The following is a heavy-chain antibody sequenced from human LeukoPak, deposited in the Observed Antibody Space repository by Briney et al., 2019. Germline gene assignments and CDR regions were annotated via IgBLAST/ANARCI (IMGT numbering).Heavy chain of an antibody. Sequence: GESLKISCKGSGYSFTSHWIGWVRQMPGKGLEWMGIIYPGDSDTSYSPSFQGQVTISADKSISTAYLPWSTLKASDTAMYYCARMGSAAFDIWGQGTVVSVSP. CDR3: ARMGSAAFDI. D-gene: IGHD3-16*01. J-gene: IGHJ3*02. V-gene: IGHV5-51*01. CDR1: GYSFTSHW. CDR2: IYPGDSDT.